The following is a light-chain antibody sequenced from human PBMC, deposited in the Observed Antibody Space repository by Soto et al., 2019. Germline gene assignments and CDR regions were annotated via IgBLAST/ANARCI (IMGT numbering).Light chain of an antibody. CDR2: GAS. Sequence: EIVLTQSPGTLSLSPGERATLSCRASQSVSNNYLAWYQQKPGQAPRLLIYGASHRATGIPDRFSGSGSGTDFTLPISRLETEDFAVYYCHQYGSSGTFGQGTKVEIK. J-gene: IGKJ1*01. V-gene: IGKV3-20*01. CDR1: QSVSNNY. CDR3: HQYGSSGT.